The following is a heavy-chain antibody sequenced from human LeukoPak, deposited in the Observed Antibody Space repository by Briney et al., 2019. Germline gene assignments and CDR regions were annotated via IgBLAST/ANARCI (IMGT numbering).Heavy chain of an antibody. J-gene: IGHJ4*02. Sequence: PGGSLRLSCAASGFTFSSYDMHWVRQATGKGLEWVSAIGTAGDTYYPGSVKGRFTISRENAKNSLYLQMNSLRAGDTAVYYCARGTRLRWDGYYFDYCGQGTLVTVSS. CDR3: ARGTRLRWDGYYFDY. CDR2: IGTAGDT. V-gene: IGHV3-13*01. CDR1: GFTFSSYD. D-gene: IGHD4-23*01.